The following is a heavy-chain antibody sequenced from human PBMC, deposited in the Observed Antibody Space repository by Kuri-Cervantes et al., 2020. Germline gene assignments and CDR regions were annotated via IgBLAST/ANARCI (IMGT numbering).Heavy chain of an antibody. CDR3: ARDLIVDWSDP. CDR2: ISSSSSYI. CDR1: GFTFSSYS. J-gene: IGHJ5*02. D-gene: IGHD2-15*01. Sequence: GGSLRLSCAASGFTFSSYSMNWVRQAPGKGLEWVSSISSSSSYIYYADSVKGRFTISRDNAKNSLYLQMNSLRAEDTAVYYCARDLIVDWSDPWGQGTLVTVSS. V-gene: IGHV3-21*01.